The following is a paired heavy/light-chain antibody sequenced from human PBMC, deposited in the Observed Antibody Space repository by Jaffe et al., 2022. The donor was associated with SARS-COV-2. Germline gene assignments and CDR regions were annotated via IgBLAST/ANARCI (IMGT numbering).Heavy chain of an antibody. CDR3: ARLRPYYDILTTYDGRGYFDY. Sequence: QLQLQESGPGLVKPSETLSLTCTVSGGSIISSSYYWAWIRQPPGKELEWIGNIYYIGSTYYNPSLKSRVTMSVDTSKNQFSLNLDSVTAADTAVYYCARLRPYYDILTTYDGRGYFDYWGQGTLVTVSS. V-gene: IGHV4-39*01. CDR1: GGSIISSSYY. J-gene: IGHJ4*02. D-gene: IGHD3-9*01. CDR2: IYYIGST.
Light chain of an antibody. Sequence: DIQMTQSPSTLSASVGDRVTITCRASQSISSWLAWYQQKPGKAPKFLIYEASSLESGVPSRFSGSGSGTEFTLTISSLKPDDFATYYCQQYDTYSSFGPGTKLEIK. V-gene: IGKV1-5*03. CDR2: EAS. CDR1: QSISSW. J-gene: IGKJ2*01. CDR3: QQYDTYSS.